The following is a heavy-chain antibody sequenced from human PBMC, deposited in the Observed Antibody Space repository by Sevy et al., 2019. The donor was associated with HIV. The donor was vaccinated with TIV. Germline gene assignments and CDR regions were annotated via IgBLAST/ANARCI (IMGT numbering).Heavy chain of an antibody. D-gene: IGHD3-22*01. CDR1: GGSITSHY. Sequence: SETLSLTCTVSGGSITSHYWSWIWQPPGKGLEWIGYIHYSGSTNYNPSLKSRVTISADTSKNQFFLRLSSVTAADAAVYYCANHYDSSGYYIFHHWGQGTLVTVSS. CDR2: IHYSGST. V-gene: IGHV4-59*11. J-gene: IGHJ1*01. CDR3: ANHYDSSGYYIFHH.